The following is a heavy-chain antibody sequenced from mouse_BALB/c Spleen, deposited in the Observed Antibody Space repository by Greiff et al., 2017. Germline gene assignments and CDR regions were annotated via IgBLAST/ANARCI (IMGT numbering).Heavy chain of an antibody. D-gene: IGHD2-10*02. Sequence: VQLQESGPGLVAPSQSLSITCTVSGFSLTSYGVHWVRQPPGKGLEWLGVIWAGGSTNYNSALMSRLSISKDNSKSQVFLKMNSLQTDDTAMYYCARDGGYGNFYWYFDVWGAGTTVTVSS. CDR1: GFSLTSYG. J-gene: IGHJ1*01. CDR3: ARDGGYGNFYWYFDV. V-gene: IGHV2-9*02. CDR2: IWAGGST.